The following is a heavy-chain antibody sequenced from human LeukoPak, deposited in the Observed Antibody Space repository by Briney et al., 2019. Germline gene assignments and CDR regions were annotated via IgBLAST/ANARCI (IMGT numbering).Heavy chain of an antibody. CDR3: ARDDGIAAAGT. CDR2: IYSGGST. D-gene: IGHD6-13*01. Sequence: PGESLRLSCAASGFTFSSYSMNWVRQAPGKGLEWVSIIYSGGSTYYADSVKGRFTISRDNSKNTLYLQMNSLRAEDTAVYYCARDDGIAAAGTWGQGTLVTVSS. CDR1: GFTFSSYS. J-gene: IGHJ4*02. V-gene: IGHV3-66*01.